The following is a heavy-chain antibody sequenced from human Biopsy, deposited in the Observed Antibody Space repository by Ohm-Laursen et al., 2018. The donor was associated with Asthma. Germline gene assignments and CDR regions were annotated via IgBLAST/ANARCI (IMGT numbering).Heavy chain of an antibody. V-gene: IGHV1-18*01. Sequence: EASVKVSCKTSGYTFNSAGITWVRQAPGQGLEWMGWISFYNGNTKVAQKLQDRVTMITDTSTSTAYMELRSLRSDDTAVYFCARAVDYSHYYGIGVWGQGTTVTVS. CDR1: GYTFNSAG. CDR2: ISFYNGNT. CDR3: ARAVDYSHYYGIGV. D-gene: IGHD3-10*01. J-gene: IGHJ6*02.